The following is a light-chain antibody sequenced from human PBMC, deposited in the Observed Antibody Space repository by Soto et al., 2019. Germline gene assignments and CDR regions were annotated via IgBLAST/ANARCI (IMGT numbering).Light chain of an antibody. CDR2: GAS. CDR3: QQYGTSPWT. V-gene: IGKV3-20*01. J-gene: IGKJ1*01. CDR1: QSVSRNF. Sequence: EIVVTQSPGTLSLSPGERATLSCRASQSVSRNFIAWYQQKPGQAPRLLIYGASSRAAGIPARFTGSGSGTDFTLTISGLEPEDFAVYYCQQYGTSPWTFGRGTKVDIK.